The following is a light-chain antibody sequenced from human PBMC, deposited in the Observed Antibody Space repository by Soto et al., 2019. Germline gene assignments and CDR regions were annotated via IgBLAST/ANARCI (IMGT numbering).Light chain of an antibody. V-gene: IGLV2-23*01. CDR2: EAT. CDR3: SSYACSSTSV. J-gene: IGLJ1*01. Sequence: ALAQPASVSGSPGQSVTISCTGTSRDIGAYNVVSWYQQHPGKAPKDRIYEATKRPSGVSNRFSGSKSGNTASLTLSALPADDEADYYCSSYACSSTSVFRTGPKAPVL. CDR1: SRDIGAYNV.